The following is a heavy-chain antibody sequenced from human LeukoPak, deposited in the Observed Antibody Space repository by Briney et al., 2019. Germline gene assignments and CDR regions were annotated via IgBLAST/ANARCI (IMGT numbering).Heavy chain of an antibody. CDR3: ASTKVGATICYAFDI. J-gene: IGHJ3*02. CDR1: GGSISSGDYY. D-gene: IGHD1-26*01. CDR2: IYYGGST. Sequence: TSQTLSLTCTVSGGSISSGDYYWSWIRQPPGKGLEWIGYIYYGGSTYYNPSLKSRVTISVDTSKNQFSLKLSSVTAADTAVYYCASTKVGATICYAFDIWGQGTMVTVSS. V-gene: IGHV4-30-4*08.